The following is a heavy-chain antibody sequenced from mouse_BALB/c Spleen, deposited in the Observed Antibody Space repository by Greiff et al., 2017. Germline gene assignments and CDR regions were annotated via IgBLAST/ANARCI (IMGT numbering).Heavy chain of an antibody. J-gene: IGHJ4*01. Sequence: VQRVESGPGLVAPSQSLSITCTVSGFSLTSYGVHWVRQPPGKGLEWLGVIWAGGSTNYNSALMSRLSISKDNSKSQVFLKMNSLQTDDTAMYYCAREPLYYYGSSYNAMDYWGQGTSVTVSS. CDR2: IWAGGST. D-gene: IGHD1-1*01. CDR1: GFSLTSYG. V-gene: IGHV2-9*02. CDR3: AREPLYYYGSSYNAMDY.